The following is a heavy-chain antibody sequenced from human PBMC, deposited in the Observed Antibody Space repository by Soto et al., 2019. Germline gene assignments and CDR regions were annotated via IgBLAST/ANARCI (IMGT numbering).Heavy chain of an antibody. CDR3: ARLVATIMYFSPQIKYWFDP. J-gene: IGHJ5*02. Sequence: SDTLSLTCDVYGGSFSGYILTWIRQTPGKGLEWIGEINHSGSTNYNPSLKSRVTISVDTSKNQFSLKLSSVTAADTAVYYCARLVATIMYFSPQIKYWFDPWGQRTLVTVSS. CDR2: INHSGST. V-gene: IGHV4-34*01. CDR1: GGSFSGYI. D-gene: IGHD5-12*01.